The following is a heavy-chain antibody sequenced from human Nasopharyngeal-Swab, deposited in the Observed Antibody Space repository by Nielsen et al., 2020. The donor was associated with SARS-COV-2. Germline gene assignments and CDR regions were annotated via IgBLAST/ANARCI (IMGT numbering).Heavy chain of an antibody. J-gene: IGHJ4*02. CDR3: ARAGITMVRAFDY. V-gene: IGHV3-21*01. Sequence: VRQAPGKGLEWVSSISSSSSYIYYADSVKGRFTISRGNAKNSLYLQMNSLRAEDTAVYYCARAGITMVRAFDYWGQGTLVTVSS. D-gene: IGHD3-10*01. CDR2: ISSSSSYI.